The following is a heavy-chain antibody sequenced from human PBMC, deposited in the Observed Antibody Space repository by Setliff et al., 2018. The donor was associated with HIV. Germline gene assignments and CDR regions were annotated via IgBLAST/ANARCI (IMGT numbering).Heavy chain of an antibody. CDR1: GFRFRSYW. D-gene: IGHD1-26*01. Sequence: GSLRLSCAASGFRFRSYWMSWVRQAPGKGLESVANVKQDGTETLYVDSVKGRFTISRDNANNLVYLQMNSLRVEDTAVYFCARWGSGSYERVFDYWGQGTLVTVSS. J-gene: IGHJ4*02. V-gene: IGHV3-7*01. CDR2: VKQDGTET. CDR3: ARWGSGSYERVFDY.